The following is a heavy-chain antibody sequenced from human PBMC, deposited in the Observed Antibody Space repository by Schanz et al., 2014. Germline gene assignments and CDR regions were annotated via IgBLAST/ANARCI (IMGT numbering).Heavy chain of an antibody. Sequence: VQLVESGGGLVKPGGSLRLSCAASGFTFSDHYMDWVRQAPGKGLEWVSYISGTTTYTNYADSVKGRFTISRDNAKNSLYLQMNSLRAEDTAVYYCAKDPSHGDYDYYFDYWGQGTLVTVSS. D-gene: IGHD3-22*01. CDR2: ISGTTTYT. CDR1: GFTFSDHY. V-gene: IGHV3-11*05. CDR3: AKDPSHGDYDYYFDY. J-gene: IGHJ4*02.